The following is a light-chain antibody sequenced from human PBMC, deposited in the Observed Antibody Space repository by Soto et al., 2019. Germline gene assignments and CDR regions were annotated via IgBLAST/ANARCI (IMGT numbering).Light chain of an antibody. CDR1: SSNIGAGYD. Sequence: QSALTQPPSVSGAPGQRVTISCTGSSSNIGAGYDVHWYQQLPGTAPKLLIYGNSNRPSGVPDRFSGSKSGTSASLAITGLQAEDEADYYCQSSGVFGGGTQLTVL. V-gene: IGLV1-40*01. J-gene: IGLJ2*01. CDR2: GNS. CDR3: QSSGV.